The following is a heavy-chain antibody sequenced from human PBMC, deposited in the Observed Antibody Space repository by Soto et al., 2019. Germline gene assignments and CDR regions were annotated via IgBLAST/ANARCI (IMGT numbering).Heavy chain of an antibody. CDR3: ARDEKPGITGTTWMNNWFDP. J-gene: IGHJ5*02. CDR2: ISSSSSYI. V-gene: IGHV3-21*01. CDR1: GFTFSSYS. Sequence: GGSLRLSCAASGFTFSSYSMNWVRQAPGKGLEWVSSISSSSSYIYYADSVKGRFTISRDNAKNSLYLQMNSLRAEDTAVYYCARDEKPGITGTTWMNNWFDPWGQGTLVTVSS. D-gene: IGHD1-7*01.